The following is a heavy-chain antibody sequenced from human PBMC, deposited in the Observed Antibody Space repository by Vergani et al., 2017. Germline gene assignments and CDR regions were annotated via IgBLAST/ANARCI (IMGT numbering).Heavy chain of an antibody. CDR3: ATRGGGVCMVGGVIIQENWFDP. D-gene: IGHD3-10*01. Sequence: QVQLVQSGAEVKKPGASVKVSCKVSGYTLTELSMHWVRQAPGKGLEWMGGFDPEDGETIYAQKFQGRVTMTEDTSTDTAYMELSSLGSEDTAVYYCATRGGGVCMVGGVIIQENWFDPWGQGTLVTVSS. CDR2: FDPEDGET. V-gene: IGHV1-24*01. J-gene: IGHJ5*02. CDR1: GYTLTELS.